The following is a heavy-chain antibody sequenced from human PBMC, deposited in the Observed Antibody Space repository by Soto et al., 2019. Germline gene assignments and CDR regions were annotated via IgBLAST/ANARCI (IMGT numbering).Heavy chain of an antibody. CDR3: ARQARYSSSWPD. CDR1: GYSFTDYW. J-gene: IGHJ4*02. V-gene: IGHV5-51*01. D-gene: IGHD6-13*01. Sequence: GESLKISCKGSGYSFTDYWIGWVRQMPGKGLEWMGIIYPGDSDTRYRPSFQGQVTISVDKSINTAYLQWSSLKASDTAMYYCARQARYSSSWPDWGQGTLVTVSS. CDR2: IYPGDSDT.